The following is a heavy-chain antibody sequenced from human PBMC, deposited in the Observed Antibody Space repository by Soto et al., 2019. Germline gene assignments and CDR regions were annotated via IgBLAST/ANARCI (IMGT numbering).Heavy chain of an antibody. J-gene: IGHJ6*02. D-gene: IGHD1-20*01. CDR2: IIPIFGTA. V-gene: IGHV1-69*06. CDR1: GGTFSSYA. CDR3: ARDITATTPHHYYYYYGMDV. Sequence: SVKVSFKASGGTFSSYAISWVRQAPGQGLEWMGGIIPIFGTANYAQKFQGRVTITADKSTSTAYMELSSLRSEDTAVYYCARDITATTPHHYYYYYGMDVWGQGTTVTVSS.